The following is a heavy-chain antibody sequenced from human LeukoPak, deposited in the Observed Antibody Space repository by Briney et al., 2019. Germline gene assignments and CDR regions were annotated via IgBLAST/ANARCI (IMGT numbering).Heavy chain of an antibody. Sequence: PSETLSLTCAVYGGSFSGYYWSWIRQPPGKGLEWIGEINHSGSTNYNPSLKSRVTISVDTSKNQFSLKLSSVTAADTAVYYCASPRWGAFDIWGQGTMVTVSS. V-gene: IGHV4-34*01. D-gene: IGHD3-16*01. CDR3: ASPRWGAFDI. CDR1: GGSFSGYY. CDR2: INHSGST. J-gene: IGHJ3*02.